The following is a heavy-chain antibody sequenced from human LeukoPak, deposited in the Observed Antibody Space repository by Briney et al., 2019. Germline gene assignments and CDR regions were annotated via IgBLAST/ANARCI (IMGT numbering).Heavy chain of an antibody. J-gene: IGHJ4*02. V-gene: IGHV3-53*01. Sequence: PGGSLRLSCAASGFNFIRNYMTWVRQAPGKGLEWVSVLYPGGNAYYADSVKGRFTTSKDNSKNTFFLEMISLRVEDTAVYYCARARDFDYWGQGTLVTVSS. CDR1: GFNFIRNY. CDR3: ARARDFDY. CDR2: LYPGGNA.